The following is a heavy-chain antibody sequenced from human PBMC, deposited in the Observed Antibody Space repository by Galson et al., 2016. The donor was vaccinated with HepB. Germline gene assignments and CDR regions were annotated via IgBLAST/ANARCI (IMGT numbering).Heavy chain of an antibody. CDR3: ARAGGFLGWLPTPYYYGVDV. CDR1: GFSFSSYW. J-gene: IGHJ6*02. CDR2: INQDETEK. D-gene: IGHD3-3*01. V-gene: IGHV3-7*03. Sequence: SLRLSCAASGFSFSSYWMSWVRQAPGKGLEWVANINQDETEKYYVDSMKCRFTISRDNAKKSLFLQMNSLRVGDTAVYYCARAGGFLGWLPTPYYYGVDVWGQGTTVTVSS.